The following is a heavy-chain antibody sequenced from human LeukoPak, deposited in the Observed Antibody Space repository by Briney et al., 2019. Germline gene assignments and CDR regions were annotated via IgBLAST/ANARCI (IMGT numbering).Heavy chain of an antibody. J-gene: IGHJ3*02. CDR1: GFTFSSYG. CDR3: ARETYYYDSSTPASRSFDI. Sequence: GGSLRLSCAASGFTFSSYGMHWVRQAPGKGLEWVAVIWYDGSNKYYADSVKGRFTISRDNSKNTLYLQMNGLRAEDTAVYYCARETYYYDSSTPASRSFDIWGQGTMVTVSS. V-gene: IGHV3-33*01. D-gene: IGHD3-22*01. CDR2: IWYDGSNK.